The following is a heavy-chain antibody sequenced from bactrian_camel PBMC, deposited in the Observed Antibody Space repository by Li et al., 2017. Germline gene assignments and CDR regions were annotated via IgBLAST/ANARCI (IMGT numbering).Heavy chain of an antibody. CDR3: AAGSETYDSPSAEPGPVCDYNY. V-gene: IGHV3S53*01. J-gene: IGHJ4*01. CDR2: IAGSGST. CDR1: RSLYSGAC. Sequence: HVQLVESGGGSVQAGGSLRLSCVASRSLYSGACVGWLRQAPGKKREGVAVIAGSGSTGYADSVKGRFTISKDNAQNTLSLQMHSLKLEDSAMYYCAAGSETYDSPSAEPGPVCDYNYWGQGTQVTVS. D-gene: IGHD4*01.